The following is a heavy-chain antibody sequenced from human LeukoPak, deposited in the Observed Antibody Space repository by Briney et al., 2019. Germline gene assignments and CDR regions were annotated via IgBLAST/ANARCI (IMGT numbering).Heavy chain of an antibody. D-gene: IGHD3-10*01. CDR3: ARSMRRGSYYS. CDR1: GFIFSNYW. J-gene: IGHJ4*02. Sequence: PGGSLRLSCAASGFIFSNYWMSWVRQAPGKGLEWVANIKQDGSDKYYVDSVKGRFTISRDNGKNSLYLEMNSLRAEDTAMYYCARSMRRGSYYSWGQGALVTVSS. CDR2: IKQDGSDK. V-gene: IGHV3-7*03.